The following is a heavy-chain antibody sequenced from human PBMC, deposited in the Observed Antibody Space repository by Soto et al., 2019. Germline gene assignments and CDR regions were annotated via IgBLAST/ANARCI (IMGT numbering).Heavy chain of an antibody. J-gene: IGHJ3*02. D-gene: IGHD1-1*01. CDR3: ARDKLDTTGTTSDAFDI. CDR2: ISSSSSYI. V-gene: IGHV3-21*01. CDR1: GFTFSSYS. Sequence: GGSLRLSCAASGFTFSSYSMNWVRQAPGKXLEWVSSISSSSSYIYYADSVKGRFTISRDNAKNSLYLQMNSLRAEDTAVYYCARDKLDTTGTTSDAFDIWGQGTMVTVSS.